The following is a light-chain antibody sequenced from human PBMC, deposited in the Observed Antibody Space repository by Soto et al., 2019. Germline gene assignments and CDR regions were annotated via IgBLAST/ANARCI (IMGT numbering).Light chain of an antibody. CDR3: SSYTTSNTRQIV. V-gene: IGLV2-14*03. CDR2: DVS. CDR1: SSDVGGCNY. Sequence: QSVLTQPASVSGSPGQSTTISCTGTSSDVGGCNYVSWYQHHPGKAPKLMIFDVSNRPSGVSNRFSGSKSGNTASLTISGLQPEDEADYYCSSYTTSNTRQIVFGTGTKVTVL. J-gene: IGLJ1*01.